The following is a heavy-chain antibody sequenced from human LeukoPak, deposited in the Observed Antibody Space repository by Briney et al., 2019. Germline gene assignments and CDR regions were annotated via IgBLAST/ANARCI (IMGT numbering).Heavy chain of an antibody. Sequence: PGGSLRLSCAASGFTFSSYAMHWVRQAPGKGLEWVAVIPYDGSNKYYADSVKGRFTISRDNSKNTLYLQMNSLRAEDTAVYYCARGAAGDYGDDFDYWGQGTLVTVSS. CDR3: ARGAAGDYGDDFDY. CDR2: IPYDGSNK. D-gene: IGHD4-17*01. J-gene: IGHJ4*02. V-gene: IGHV3-30*04. CDR1: GFTFSSYA.